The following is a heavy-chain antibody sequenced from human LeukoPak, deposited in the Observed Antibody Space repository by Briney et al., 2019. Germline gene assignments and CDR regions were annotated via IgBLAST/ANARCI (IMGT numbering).Heavy chain of an antibody. V-gene: IGHV3-7*03. CDR3: ARDIGEYSYGHQLFDY. CDR1: GFTFSSYW. J-gene: IGHJ4*02. Sequence: GGSLRLSCTASGFTFSSYWMSWVRQAPGKGLEWVANIKQDGSEKYYVDSVKGRFTISRDNAKNSLYLQMNSLRAEDTAVYCCARDIGEYSYGHQLFDYWGQGTLVTVSS. D-gene: IGHD5-18*01. CDR2: IKQDGSEK.